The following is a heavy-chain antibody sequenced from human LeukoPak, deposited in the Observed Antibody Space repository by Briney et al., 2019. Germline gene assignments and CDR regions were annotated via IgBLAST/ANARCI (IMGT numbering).Heavy chain of an antibody. Sequence: GGSLRLSCAASGLTFSGYSINWVRQAPGKGLEWVPSISSSSTHIYYADSVKGRFTISRDNARNTVFLQMNGLRAEDTAVYYRARDPWGGRAYWGQGTLVTVSS. D-gene: IGHD3-16*01. CDR1: GLTFSGYS. J-gene: IGHJ4*02. V-gene: IGHV3-21*01. CDR3: ARDPWGGRAY. CDR2: ISSSSTHI.